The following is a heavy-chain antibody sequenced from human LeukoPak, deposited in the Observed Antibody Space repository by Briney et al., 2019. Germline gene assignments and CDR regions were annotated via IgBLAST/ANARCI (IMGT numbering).Heavy chain of an antibody. Sequence: GGSLRLSRTASGFTFGDYAMSWVRQAPGKGLEWVGFIRSKAYGGTTEYAASVKGRFTISRDDSKSIAYLQMNSLKTEDTAVYYCTRSHSSGYYYFDYWGQGTLVTVSS. D-gene: IGHD3-22*01. CDR3: TRSHSSGYYYFDY. CDR2: IRSKAYGGTT. V-gene: IGHV3-49*04. CDR1: GFTFGDYA. J-gene: IGHJ4*02.